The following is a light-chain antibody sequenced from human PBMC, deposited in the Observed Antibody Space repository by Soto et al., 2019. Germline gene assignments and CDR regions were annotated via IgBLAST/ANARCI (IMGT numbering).Light chain of an antibody. J-gene: IGKJ2*01. V-gene: IGKV3-15*01. CDR2: GAS. CDR1: QSVSSN. Sequence: EIVMTQSPATLSVSPGERATLSCRASQSVSSNLAWYQQKPGQAPRLLIYGASTRPTGIPARFSGSGSGTEFTVTISSLQSEDFAVYYCQQYNKWPPYTFGQGTKLEIK. CDR3: QQYNKWPPYT.